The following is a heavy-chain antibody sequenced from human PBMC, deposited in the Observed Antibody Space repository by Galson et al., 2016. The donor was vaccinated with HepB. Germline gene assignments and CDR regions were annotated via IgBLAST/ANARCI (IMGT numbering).Heavy chain of an antibody. J-gene: IGHJ4*02. Sequence: SLRLSCAASGFTVSRSFMSWVRQAPGKGLEWVSIIYTDASTYYADSMKGRFTISRDSSKNTVYLQMNSLRAEDTAVYYCAASSGWWAEHYWGQGTLVTVSS. V-gene: IGHV3-53*01. CDR3: AASSGWWAEHY. CDR2: IYTDAST. CDR1: GFTVSRSF. D-gene: IGHD6-19*01.